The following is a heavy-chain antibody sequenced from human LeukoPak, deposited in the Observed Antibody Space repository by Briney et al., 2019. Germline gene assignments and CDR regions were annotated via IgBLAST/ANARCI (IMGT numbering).Heavy chain of an antibody. D-gene: IGHD6-13*01. CDR1: GFTFSSYA. V-gene: IGHV3-23*01. J-gene: IGHJ1*01. CDR3: AKVGYSSSWFSVGYFQH. CDR2: ISGSGGST. Sequence: GGSLRLSCAASGFTFSSYAMSWVRPAPGKGLEWVSAISGSGGSTYYADPVKGRFTISRDNSKNTLYLQMNSLRAEDTAVYYCAKVGYSSSWFSVGYFQHWGQGTLVTVSS.